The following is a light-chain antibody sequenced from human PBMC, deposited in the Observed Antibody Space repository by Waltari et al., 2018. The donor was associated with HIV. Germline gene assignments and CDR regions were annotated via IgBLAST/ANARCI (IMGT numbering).Light chain of an antibody. CDR1: QSIGSW. CDR2: KAS. Sequence: DIQMTQSPSTLSASVGDRVTITCRASQSIGSWLAWYQQKPGKAPKLLSYKASTIESGVPSRFSGSGSGTYFTLTISSLQPDDFATYDCQQYNSYSTFGQGTKLEIK. V-gene: IGKV1-5*03. CDR3: QQYNSYST. J-gene: IGKJ2*01.